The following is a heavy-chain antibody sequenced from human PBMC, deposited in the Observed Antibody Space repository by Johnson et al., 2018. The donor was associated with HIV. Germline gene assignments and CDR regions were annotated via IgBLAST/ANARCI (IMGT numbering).Heavy chain of an antibody. CDR1: GFTFSSYA. Sequence: QVQLVESGGGLVQPGGSLRLSCAASGFTFSSYAMHWVRQAPGKGLEWVAVISYDGSNKYYADSVKGRFTISRDNAKKVLYLQMNSLRAEDTAMYYCANKPEQWLVADDAFDIWGQGTMVTVSS. CDR2: ISYDGSNK. CDR3: ANKPEQWLVADDAFDI. J-gene: IGHJ3*02. D-gene: IGHD6-19*01. V-gene: IGHV3-30*14.